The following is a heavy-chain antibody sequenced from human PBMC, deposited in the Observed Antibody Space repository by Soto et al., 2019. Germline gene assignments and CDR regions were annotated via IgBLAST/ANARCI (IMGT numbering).Heavy chain of an antibody. D-gene: IGHD1-26*01. CDR3: ARSRYTGTYSGRFLDY. CDR2: IIPIFGTA. V-gene: IGHV1-69*05. Sequence: ISWVRQAPGQGLEWMGGIIPIFGTANYAQKFQGRFTISRDSSKNTFYLQMNSLRAEDTAMYFCARSRYTGTYSGRFLDYWGQGSLVTVSS. J-gene: IGHJ4*02.